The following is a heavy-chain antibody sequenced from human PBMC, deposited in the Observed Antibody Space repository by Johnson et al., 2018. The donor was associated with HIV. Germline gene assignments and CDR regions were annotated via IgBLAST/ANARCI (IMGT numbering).Heavy chain of an antibody. V-gene: IGHV3-11*04. Sequence: QVQLVESGGGVVQPGRSLRLSCAASGFTFSDYYMSWIRQAPGKGLEWVSYISSSGSTIYYADSVKGRFTISRDNAKNSLYLQMNSLRAEDTAVYYCARELTSGLDYDAFDIWGQGTMVTVSS. CDR3: ARELTSGLDYDAFDI. D-gene: IGHD1-14*01. J-gene: IGHJ3*02. CDR2: ISSSGSTI. CDR1: GFTFSDYY.